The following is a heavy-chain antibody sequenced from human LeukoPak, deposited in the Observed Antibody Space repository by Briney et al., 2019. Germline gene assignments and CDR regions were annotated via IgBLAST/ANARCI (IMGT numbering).Heavy chain of an antibody. Sequence: SETLSLTCAVYGGSFSGYYWSWIRQPPGKGLEWIGEINHSGSTYYNPSLKSRVTISVDTSKNQFSLKLSSVTAADTAVYYRARDYSNSLYLFDYWGQGTLVTVSS. CDR2: INHSGST. CDR1: GGSFSGYY. D-gene: IGHD4-11*01. J-gene: IGHJ4*02. V-gene: IGHV4-34*01. CDR3: ARDYSNSLYLFDY.